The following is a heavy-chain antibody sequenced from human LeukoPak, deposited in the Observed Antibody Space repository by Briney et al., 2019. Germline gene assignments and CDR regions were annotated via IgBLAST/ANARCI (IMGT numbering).Heavy chain of an antibody. D-gene: IGHD3-22*01. V-gene: IGHV3-23*01. CDR1: GFTFSSYA. CDR2: ISGSGGST. Sequence: GGSLRLSCAASGFTFSSYAMSWVRQAPGKGLEWVSAISGSGGSTYYADSAKGRFTISRDNSKNTLYLQMNSLRAEDTAVYYCAKSDYYDSSGYLDYWGPGTLVTVSS. J-gene: IGHJ4*02. CDR3: AKSDYYDSSGYLDY.